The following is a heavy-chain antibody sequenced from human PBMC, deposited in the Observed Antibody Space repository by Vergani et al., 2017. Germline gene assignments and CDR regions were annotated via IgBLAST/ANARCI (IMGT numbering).Heavy chain of an antibody. Sequence: QVQLVQSGAEVKKPGASVKVSCKASGYTFTSYYMHWVRQAPGQGLEWMGIINPSGGSTSYAQKFQGRVTMTRDTSTSTVYMELSSLRSEDTAVYYCARGSCSRTSCYYYYYYMDVWGKGTTVTVSS. CDR3: ARGSCSRTSCYYYYYYMDV. CDR2: INPSGGST. CDR1: GYTFTSYY. J-gene: IGHJ6*03. V-gene: IGHV1-46*01. D-gene: IGHD2-2*01.